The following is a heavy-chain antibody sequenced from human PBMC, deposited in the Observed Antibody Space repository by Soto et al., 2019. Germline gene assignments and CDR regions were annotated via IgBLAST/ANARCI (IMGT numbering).Heavy chain of an antibody. D-gene: IGHD4-17*01. CDR2: IYYIENT. J-gene: IGHJ4*02. Sequence: QLQLQESGSGLVKPSETLSLTCTVSGGSISSSSNHWGWIRQPPGKGLEWIGNIYYIENTYYNPSLKSRVSISVDTSKNQFSLRLTSVTAADTAVYYCATHPPYGPLDHWGQGTLVTVSS. CDR3: ATHPPYGPLDH. CDR1: GGSISSSSNH. V-gene: IGHV4-39*01.